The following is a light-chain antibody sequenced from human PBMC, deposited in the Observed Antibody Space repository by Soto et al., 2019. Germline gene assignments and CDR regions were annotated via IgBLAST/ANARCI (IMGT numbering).Light chain of an antibody. CDR3: QQYNDYSRA. V-gene: IGKV1-5*03. CDR1: QSISTW. J-gene: IGKJ1*01. Sequence: DIQMTQSPSTLSASVGDRVTITCRASQSISTWLAWYQQKPGKTPNLLLYEASILEGGVPSRFSGSGSGTEVTLSVNSLPPDDFATHYCQQYNDYSRAFGQGTKVVIK. CDR2: EAS.